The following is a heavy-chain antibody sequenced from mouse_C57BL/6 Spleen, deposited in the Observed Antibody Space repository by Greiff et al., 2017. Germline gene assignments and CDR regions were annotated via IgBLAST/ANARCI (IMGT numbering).Heavy chain of an antibody. Sequence: EVMLVESGGDLVKPGGSLKLSCAASGFTFSSYGMSWFRQTPDKRLEWVATISSGGSYTYYPDSVKGRFTISRDNAKNTLYLQMSSLKSEDTAMYYCARLHYYGSSYGYFDVWGTGTTVTVSS. J-gene: IGHJ1*03. D-gene: IGHD1-1*01. CDR1: GFTFSSYG. CDR2: ISSGGSYT. CDR3: ARLHYYGSSYGYFDV. V-gene: IGHV5-6*01.